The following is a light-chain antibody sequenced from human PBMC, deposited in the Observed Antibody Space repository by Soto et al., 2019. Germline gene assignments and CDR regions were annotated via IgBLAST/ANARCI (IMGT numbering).Light chain of an antibody. CDR2: DAS. J-gene: IGKJ2*01. V-gene: IGKV1-5*01. Sequence: DIQRPQYPSTLSAFVGDTVTITCRASQSISHWLAWYQQRPGRAPKLLIYDASSLESGVPSRFSGSGSGTEFTLTISSLQPDDFATYYCQQYSAYPYTFGQGTKVDI. CDR3: QQYSAYPYT. CDR1: QSISHW.